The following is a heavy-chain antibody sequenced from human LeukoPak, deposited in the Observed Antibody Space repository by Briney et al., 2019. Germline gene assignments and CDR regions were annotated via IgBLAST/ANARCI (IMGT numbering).Heavy chain of an antibody. CDR3: ARGPWSYFHS. CDR1: GGSLSSGGSY. J-gene: IGHJ4*02. Sequence: PSQTLSLTCTVSGGSLSSGGSYWSWLRQHPGTGLEWLGYIYYSGTTNYNPSLKSRVTISVDTSRNQFSLKLSSVTAADTAVYYCARGPWSYFHSWGQGTLVTVSS. D-gene: IGHD2-8*02. V-gene: IGHV4-31*03. CDR2: IYYSGTT.